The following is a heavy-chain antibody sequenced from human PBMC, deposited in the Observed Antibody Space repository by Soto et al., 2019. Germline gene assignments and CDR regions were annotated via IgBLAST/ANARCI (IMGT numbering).Heavy chain of an antibody. D-gene: IGHD5-18*01. CDR1: GYSFTSYW. V-gene: IGHV5-10-1*01. J-gene: IGHJ6*02. Sequence: LGESLKISCKGSGYSFTSYWISWVRQMPGKGLEWMGRIDPSDSYTNYSPSFQGHVTISADKSIGTAYLQWSSLKASDTAMYYCARQDTAHYYGMDVWGQGTTVTVSS. CDR2: IDPSDSYT. CDR3: ARQDTAHYYGMDV.